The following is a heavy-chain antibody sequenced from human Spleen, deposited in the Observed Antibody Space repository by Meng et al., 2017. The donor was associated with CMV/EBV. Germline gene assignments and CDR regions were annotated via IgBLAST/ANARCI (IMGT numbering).Heavy chain of an antibody. J-gene: IGHJ4*02. CDR2: IKQTGGDK. D-gene: IGHD4-17*01. CDR3: AKASGGDYPDYFDY. V-gene: IGHV3-7*03. CDR1: GFTFRDYW. Sequence: GGSLRPSCAASGFTFRDYWMTWVRQAPGKGLEWVANIKQTGGDKYYVDSVKGRFTISRDNAKNSLYLQMNSLRTEDTALCYCAKASGGDYPDYFDYWGQGTLVTVSS.